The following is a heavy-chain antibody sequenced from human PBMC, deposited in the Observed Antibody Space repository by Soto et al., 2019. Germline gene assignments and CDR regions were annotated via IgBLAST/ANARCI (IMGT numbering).Heavy chain of an antibody. J-gene: IGHJ4*02. V-gene: IGHV4-34*01. Sequence: SETLSLTCAVYGGSFSGYYWSWIRQPPGKGLEWIGEINHSGSTNYNPSLKSRVTISADTSKNRFSLKLSSVTAADTAVYYCARGRGIVGAIALAYWGQGTLVTVSS. CDR1: GGSFSGYY. CDR2: INHSGST. D-gene: IGHD1-26*01. CDR3: ARGRGIVGAIALAY.